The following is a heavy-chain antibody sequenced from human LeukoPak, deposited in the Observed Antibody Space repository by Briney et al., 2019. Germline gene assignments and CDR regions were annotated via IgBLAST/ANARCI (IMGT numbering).Heavy chain of an antibody. V-gene: IGHV4-61*02. Sequence: SQTLSLTCTVSGDSISSGRYYWSWIRQPAGKGLEWIGRVYPSGITNYNASLKSRVTISVDTSKNQFSLNLSSVTAADTAVYYCAREGMVVPAAFDCSGQGTLVTVSS. CDR2: VYPSGIT. J-gene: IGHJ4*02. CDR3: AREGMVVPAAFDC. CDR1: GDSISSGRYY. D-gene: IGHD2-2*01.